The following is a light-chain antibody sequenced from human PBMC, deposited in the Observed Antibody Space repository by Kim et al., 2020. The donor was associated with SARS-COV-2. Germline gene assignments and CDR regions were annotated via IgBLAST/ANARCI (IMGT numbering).Light chain of an antibody. J-gene: IGLJ2*01. CDR2: NTD. V-gene: IGLV7-46*01. CDR1: TGTLTSGHF. Sequence: GGTVPLTCGSNTGTLTSGHFPYWFQQKPGQAPRALIYNTDYRYSWTPARFSGSRLGGKAALTLSDAQAEDEADYYCLLSYGDTRKIFGGGTQLTVL. CDR3: LLSYGDTRKI.